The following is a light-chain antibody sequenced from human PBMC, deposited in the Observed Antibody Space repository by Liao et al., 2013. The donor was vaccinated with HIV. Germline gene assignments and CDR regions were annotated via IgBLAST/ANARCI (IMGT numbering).Light chain of an antibody. CDR3: QVWDSSSDPHVV. J-gene: IGLJ2*01. Sequence: SYVLTQPPSVSVAPGETARLTCGGDDIGDRSVHWYQQKPGQAPVLVIYYDDDRPSGSRERFSGSNSGNTATLTISRVEAGDEADYYCQVWDSSSDPHVVFGGGTKLTVL. V-gene: IGLV3-21*04. CDR2: YDD. CDR1: DIGDRS.